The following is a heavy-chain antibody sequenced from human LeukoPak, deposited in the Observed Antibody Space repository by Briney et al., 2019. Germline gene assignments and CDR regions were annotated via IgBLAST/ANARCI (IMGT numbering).Heavy chain of an antibody. D-gene: IGHD6-13*01. J-gene: IGHJ4*02. CDR1: GGSISSGGYS. Sequence: SETLSLTCAVSGGSISSGGYSWSWIRQPPGKGLEWIGSIYHSGSTYYNPSLKSRVTISVDTSKNQFSLKLSSVTAADTAVYYCARTGIAAAATEDWGQGTLVTVSS. V-gene: IGHV4-30-2*03. CDR3: ARTGIAAAATED. CDR2: IYHSGST.